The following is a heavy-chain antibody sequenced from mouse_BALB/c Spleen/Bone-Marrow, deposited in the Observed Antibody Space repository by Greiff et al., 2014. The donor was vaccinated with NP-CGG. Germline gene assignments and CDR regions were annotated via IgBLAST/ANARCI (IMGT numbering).Heavy chain of an antibody. CDR1: GFNIKDTY. J-gene: IGHJ3*01. CDR2: IDPANGNT. CDR3: ARFPFPY. V-gene: IGHV14-3*02. Sequence: EVQRVESGAELVKPGASVKLSCTASGFNIKDTYMHWVRQRPEQGLEWIGKIDPANGNTKYDPKFQGKATITADTSSNTAYQRLSSLTSEDTAAYYCARFPFPYWGQGTLVTVSA.